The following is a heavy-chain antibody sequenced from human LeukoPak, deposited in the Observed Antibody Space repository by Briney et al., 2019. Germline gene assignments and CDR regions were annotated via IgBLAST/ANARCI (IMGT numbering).Heavy chain of an antibody. Sequence: GGSLRLSCAASGFTFSSYAMSWVRQAPGKGLEWVSGISGSGGSTYYADSVKGRFTISRDNSRNTLYLQMNSLRAEDTAVYYCAKGAVVVVAATFGLDYWGQGTLVTVSS. CDR3: AKGAVVVVAATFGLDY. D-gene: IGHD2-15*01. V-gene: IGHV3-23*01. CDR2: ISGSGGST. J-gene: IGHJ4*02. CDR1: GFTFSSYA.